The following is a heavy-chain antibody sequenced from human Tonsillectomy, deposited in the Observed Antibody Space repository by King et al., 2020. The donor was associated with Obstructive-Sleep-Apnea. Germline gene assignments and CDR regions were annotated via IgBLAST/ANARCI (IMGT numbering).Heavy chain of an antibody. Sequence: VQLVESGGGLVQPGGSLRLSCGASGFIFSSYAMSWVRQAPGKGLEWVSIISGSGGSTYYADSVKGRFTISRDNSKNTLYLQMNSLGVEDTAVYDCAKEGGAYSSSWYTQDFDYWGQGTLVTVSS. J-gene: IGHJ4*02. CDR2: ISGSGGST. V-gene: IGHV3-23*04. CDR3: AKEGGAYSSSWYTQDFDY. CDR1: GFIFSSYA. D-gene: IGHD6-13*01.